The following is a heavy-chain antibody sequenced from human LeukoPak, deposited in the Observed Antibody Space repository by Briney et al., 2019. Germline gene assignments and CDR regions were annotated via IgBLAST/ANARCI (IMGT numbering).Heavy chain of an antibody. D-gene: IGHD6-6*01. V-gene: IGHV3-48*04. CDR2: ISSSSSTI. CDR3: ARDQEQLVPYYYYYMDV. Sequence: PGGSLRPSCAASGFTFSSYSMNWVRQAPGKGLEWVSYISSSSSTIYYADSVKGRFTISRDNAKNSLYLQMNSLRAEDTAVYYCARDQEQLVPYYYYYMDVWGKGTTVTVSS. J-gene: IGHJ6*03. CDR1: GFTFSSYS.